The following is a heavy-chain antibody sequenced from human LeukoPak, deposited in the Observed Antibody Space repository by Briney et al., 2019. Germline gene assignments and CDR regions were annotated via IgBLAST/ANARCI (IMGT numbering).Heavy chain of an antibody. Sequence: GASVKVSCKASGYTFTSYGISWVRQAPGQGLEWMGWISAYNGNTNYAQKLQGRVTMTTDTSTSTAYMELRSLRSDDTAVYYCAREGSRYFDWFQNTLFYFDYWGQGTLVTVSS. CDR2: ISAYNGNT. V-gene: IGHV1-18*01. J-gene: IGHJ4*02. D-gene: IGHD3-9*01. CDR3: AREGSRYFDWFQNTLFYFDY. CDR1: GYTFTSYG.